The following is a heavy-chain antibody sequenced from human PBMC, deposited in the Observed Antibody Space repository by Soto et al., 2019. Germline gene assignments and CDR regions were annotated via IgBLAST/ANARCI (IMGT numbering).Heavy chain of an antibody. Sequence: SETLSLTCTVSGGSISSYYWSWIRQPPGKGLEWIGYIYYSGSTNYNPSLKSRVTISVDTSKNQFSLKLSSVTAADTAVYYCARAPDIVATRYFDYWGQGTLVTVSS. V-gene: IGHV4-59*01. CDR1: GGSISSYY. J-gene: IGHJ4*02. D-gene: IGHD5-12*01. CDR2: IYYSGST. CDR3: ARAPDIVATRYFDY.